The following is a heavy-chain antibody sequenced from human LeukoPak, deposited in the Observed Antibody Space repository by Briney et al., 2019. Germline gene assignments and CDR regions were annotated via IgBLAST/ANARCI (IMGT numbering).Heavy chain of an antibody. CDR2: ISGSGGST. V-gene: IGHV3-23*01. D-gene: IGHD3-10*01. CDR1: GFTFSSYA. CDR3: ANPRFGELPETSGY. J-gene: IGHJ4*02. Sequence: GGSLRLSCAASGFTFSSYAMSWVRQAPGKGLEWVSAISGSGGSTYYADSVKGRFTISRDNSKNTLYLQMNSLRAEDTAVYYCANPRFGELPETSGYWGQGTLVTVSP.